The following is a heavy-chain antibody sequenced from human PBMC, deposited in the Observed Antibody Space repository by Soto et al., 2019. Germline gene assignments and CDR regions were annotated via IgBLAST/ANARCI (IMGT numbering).Heavy chain of an antibody. Sequence: PSETLSLTCTVSGGSISGFYWNWFRQPAGKGLEWIGRIHTSGTTNYKPSLRSRVTMSVDTSKNQFSLKLTSVTAADTAVYYCARISGGPIRWGQGTLVTVSS. J-gene: IGHJ4*02. CDR2: IHTSGTT. CDR1: GGSISGFY. CDR3: ARISGGPIR. V-gene: IGHV4-4*07.